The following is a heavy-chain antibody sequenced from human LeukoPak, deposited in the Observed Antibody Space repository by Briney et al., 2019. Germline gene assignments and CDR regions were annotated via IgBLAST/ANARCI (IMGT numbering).Heavy chain of an antibody. D-gene: IGHD3-9*01. J-gene: IGHJ4*02. CDR3: ARVSRFFDWLPPFVY. Sequence: ASVKVSCKASRYSFTAYFVHWVRQAPGQGLEWMGWINPNSDGTNYAQNFQGRVTMTADPSISTAYMELSRLSSDDTAVYYCARVSRFFDWLPPFVYWGQGTLVTVSS. V-gene: IGHV1-2*02. CDR1: RYSFTAYF. CDR2: INPNSDGT.